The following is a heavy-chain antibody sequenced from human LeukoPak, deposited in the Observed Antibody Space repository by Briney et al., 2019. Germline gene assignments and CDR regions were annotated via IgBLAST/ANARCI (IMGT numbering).Heavy chain of an antibody. CDR2: IYYSGST. Sequence: SETLSLTCTVSGGSISSYYWSWIRQPPGKGLEWIGYIYYSGSTNYNPSLKSRVTISVDTSKNQFSLKLSSVTAADTAVYYCARGSGWWLLQSHYFDYWGQGTLVTVSS. J-gene: IGHJ4*02. CDR3: ARGSGWWLLQSHYFDY. D-gene: IGHD3-22*01. CDR1: GGSISSYY. V-gene: IGHV4-59*12.